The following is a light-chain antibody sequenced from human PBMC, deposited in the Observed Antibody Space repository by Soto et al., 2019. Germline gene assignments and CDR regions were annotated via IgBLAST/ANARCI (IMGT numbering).Light chain of an antibody. CDR1: QSVRSY. V-gene: IGKV3-20*01. CDR3: QQYGSSGT. J-gene: IGKJ1*01. CDR2: GAS. Sequence: EIVLTQSPATLSLSPGESATLSCRASQSVRSYLAWYQQKPGQAPRLLIYGASSRATGVPARFSGSGSGTDFTLTISRLEPEDFAVYYCQQYGSSGTFGQGTKVEIK.